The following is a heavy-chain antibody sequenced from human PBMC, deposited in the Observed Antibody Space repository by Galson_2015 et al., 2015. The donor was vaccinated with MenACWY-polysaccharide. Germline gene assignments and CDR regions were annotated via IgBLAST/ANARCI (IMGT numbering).Heavy chain of an antibody. CDR1: GYTFSSYD. D-gene: IGHD6-19*01. CDR3: ARGRRDTAVAAPAAVLLDY. V-gene: IGHV1-8*01. CDR2: MNPNSGNT. J-gene: IGHJ4*02. Sequence: SVKVSCKASGYTFSSYDINWVRQATGQRLEWMGWMNPNSGNTGYAQKFQGRVTMTRNTSISTAYMKLSSLTSEDTAVYYCARGRRDTAVAAPAAVLLDYWGQGILVTVSS.